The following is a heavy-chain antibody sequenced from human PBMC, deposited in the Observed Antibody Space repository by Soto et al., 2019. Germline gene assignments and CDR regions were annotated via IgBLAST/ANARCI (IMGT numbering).Heavy chain of an antibody. CDR3: ARVLAITFGGVIVPPNY. J-gene: IGHJ4*02. V-gene: IGHV1-8*01. D-gene: IGHD3-16*02. CDR2: MNPNSGNT. CDR1: GYTFTSYD. Sequence: QVQLVQSGAEVKKPGASVKVSCKASGYTFTSYDINWVRQATGQGLEWMGWMNPNSGNTGYAQKFQGRVTMTRNTSISTAYMELSSLRSEDTAVCYCARVLAITFGGVIVPPNYWGQGTLVTVSS.